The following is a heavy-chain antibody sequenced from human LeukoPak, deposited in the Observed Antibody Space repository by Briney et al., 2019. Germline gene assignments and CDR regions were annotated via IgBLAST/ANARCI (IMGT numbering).Heavy chain of an antibody. J-gene: IGHJ6*03. CDR1: GFTFISYA. V-gene: IGHV3-23*01. CDR2: ISGSGGST. D-gene: IGHD3-3*02. Sequence: GSLRLSCAASGFTFISYAMSWVRQAPGQGLEWVSAISGSGGSTYYADSVKGRFTISRDNSKNTLYLQMNSLRAEDTAVYYCANPFSTPRSNYYIDVWGKGTTVTVSS. CDR3: ANPFSTPRSNYYIDV.